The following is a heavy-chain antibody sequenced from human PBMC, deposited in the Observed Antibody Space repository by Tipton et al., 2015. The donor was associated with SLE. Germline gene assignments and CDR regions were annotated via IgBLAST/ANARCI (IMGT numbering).Heavy chain of an antibody. Sequence: TLSLTCAVYGGSFSGYSWSWIRQPPGKGLEWIEQTNPSGNTNYNPSLKSRVTISVDTSNNQLSLKLTSVTAADTAVYYCARGAKERITLVRVRPYYFDYWGQGSLVTVSS. V-gene: IGHV4-34*01. D-gene: IGHD3-10*01. CDR1: GGSFSGYS. CDR3: ARGAKERITLVRVRPYYFDY. CDR2: TNPSGNT. J-gene: IGHJ4*01.